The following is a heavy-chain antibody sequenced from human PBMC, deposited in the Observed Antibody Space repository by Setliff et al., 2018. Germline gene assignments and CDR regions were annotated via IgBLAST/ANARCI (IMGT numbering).Heavy chain of an antibody. J-gene: IGHJ3*01. CDR2: ISSYNDVT. D-gene: IGHD3-16*02. CDR3: ARDPLYRENLSRVFDF. V-gene: IGHV1-18*01. Sequence: GASVKVSCKASGYIFKSYGISWVRQAPGQGLEWMGWISSYNDVTNYAQNLQGRVTLTTDTSTTTAYMELRSLRSDDTAVYYCARDPLYRENLSRVFDFWGQGTMVTVSS. CDR1: GYIFKSYG.